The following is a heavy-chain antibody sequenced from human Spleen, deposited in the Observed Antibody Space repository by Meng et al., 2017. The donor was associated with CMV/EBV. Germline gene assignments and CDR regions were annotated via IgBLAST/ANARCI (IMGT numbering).Heavy chain of an antibody. V-gene: IGHV3-33*05. D-gene: IGHD3-3*01. CDR3: ARDFGQQYYDSRWAFAY. Sequence: LSLTCAASGFTFSSYGMHWVRQAPGKGLEWVAFIQYDGSNKYYADSVKGRFTISRDNAKNTLYLQMNSLRAEDTAIYYCARDFGQQYYDSRWAFAYWGQGTLVTVSS. CDR1: GFTFSSYG. CDR2: IQYDGSNK. J-gene: IGHJ4*02.